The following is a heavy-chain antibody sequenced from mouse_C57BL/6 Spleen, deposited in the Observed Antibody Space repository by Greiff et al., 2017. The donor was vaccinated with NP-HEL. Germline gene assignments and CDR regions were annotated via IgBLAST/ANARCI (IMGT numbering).Heavy chain of an antibody. J-gene: IGHJ4*01. CDR2: IWTGGGT. Sequence: QVQLKESGPGLVAPSQSLSITCTVSGFSLTSYAISWVRQPPGKGLEWLGVIWTGGGTNYNSAIKSRMSISKDNSKSKVFLKMNSLQTEDTARYYCARVYDGYFLYARDYWGQGTSVTVSS. CDR3: ARVYDGYFLYARDY. CDR1: GFSLTSYA. V-gene: IGHV2-9-1*01. D-gene: IGHD2-3*01.